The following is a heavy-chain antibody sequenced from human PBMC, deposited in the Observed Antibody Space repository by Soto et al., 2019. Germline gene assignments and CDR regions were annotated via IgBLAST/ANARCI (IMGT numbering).Heavy chain of an antibody. D-gene: IGHD3-3*01. V-gene: IGHV3-30*04. CDR2: ISYDGSNK. Sequence: GGSLRLSCAASGFTFSSYAMHWVRQAPGKGLEWVAVISYDGSNKYYADSVKGRFTISRDNSKNTLYLQMNSLRAEDTAVYYCARDSHYYDFWSGSRDYYYGMDVWDQGTTVTVSS. CDR3: ARDSHYYDFWSGSRDYYYGMDV. CDR1: GFTFSSYA. J-gene: IGHJ6*02.